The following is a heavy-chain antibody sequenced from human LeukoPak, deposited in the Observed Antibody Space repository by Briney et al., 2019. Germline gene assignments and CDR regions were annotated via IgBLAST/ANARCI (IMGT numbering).Heavy chain of an antibody. D-gene: IGHD2-15*01. CDR1: GFRFSDYW. V-gene: IGHV3-7*01. CDR2: IKEDGREK. CDR3: ARGWGEKVYCRGGTCNNPQFDY. Sequence: GGSLRLSCEASGFRFSDYWMTWVRQAPGKGLEWVANIKEDGREKYYVDSVKGRFTLSKDNAKNSVYLQMNSLGAEDTAVDYCARGWGEKVYCRGGTCNNPQFDYWGQGILVTVSS. J-gene: IGHJ4*02.